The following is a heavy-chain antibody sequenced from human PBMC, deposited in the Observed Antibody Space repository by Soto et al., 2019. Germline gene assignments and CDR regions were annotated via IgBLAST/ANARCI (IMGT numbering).Heavy chain of an antibody. CDR1: GYTFTSYG. CDR2: ISAYNGNT. CDR3: PRYQNVLLCFGELSSFDY. J-gene: IGHJ4*02. Sequence: QVQLVQSGAEVKKPGASVKVSCKASGYTFTSYGISWVRQAPGQGLEWMGWISAYNGNTNYAQKLQGRVTMTTDTSTSTANLELRSLRSDDTAVYYCPRYQNVLLCFGELSSFDYWGQGTLVTVSS. V-gene: IGHV1-18*01. D-gene: IGHD3-10*01.